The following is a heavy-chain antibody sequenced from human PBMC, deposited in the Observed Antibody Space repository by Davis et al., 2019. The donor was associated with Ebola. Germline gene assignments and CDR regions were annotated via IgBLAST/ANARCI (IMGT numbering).Heavy chain of an antibody. J-gene: IGHJ6*02. CDR2: IKGDGSSL. D-gene: IGHD1-7*01. CDR3: ASEGRAGTLGYYAMDV. V-gene: IGHV3-74*01. Sequence: PGGSLRLSCAASGFTFSMYWMYWVRQAPGKGLVWVARIKGDGSSLNYADSVKGRFTISRDNAKKSLYLQMNSLRAEDTAVYYCASEGRAGTLGYYAMDVWGQGTTVTVSS. CDR1: GFTFSMYW.